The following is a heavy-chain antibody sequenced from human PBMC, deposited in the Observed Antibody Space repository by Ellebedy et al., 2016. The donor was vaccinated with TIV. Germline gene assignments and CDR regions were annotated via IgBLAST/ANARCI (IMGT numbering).Heavy chain of an antibody. V-gene: IGHV4-30-2*01. CDR3: ARVETHLYNSSGYEYFQH. Sequence: SETLSLXXAVSSGSISNSDYSWTWIRQPPGKGLEWIGFIYLTGSPHHSGSSFYNPSLGSRVTISADKSKNQFSLNLSSVTAADTAIYYCARVETHLYNSSGYEYFQHWGQGTLVTVSS. CDR2: IYLTGSP. D-gene: IGHD3-22*01. J-gene: IGHJ1*01. CDR1: SGSISNSDYS.